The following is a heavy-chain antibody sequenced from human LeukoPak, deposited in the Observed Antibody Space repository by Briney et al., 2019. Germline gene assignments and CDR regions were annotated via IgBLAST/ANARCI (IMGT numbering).Heavy chain of an antibody. CDR3: ASGRRPTIPKY. CDR1: GYIFTDYG. Sequence: GASVKVSCKASGYIFTDYGVSWVRQAPGQGLGWMGWVSPNSGNTNYPQKFQDRVTITTATSTPTAYMEPKGLTSADTAVYYRASGRRPTIPKYWGQGTRVTVPS. CDR2: VSPNSGNT. D-gene: IGHD5-24*01. V-gene: IGHV1-18*04. J-gene: IGHJ4*02.